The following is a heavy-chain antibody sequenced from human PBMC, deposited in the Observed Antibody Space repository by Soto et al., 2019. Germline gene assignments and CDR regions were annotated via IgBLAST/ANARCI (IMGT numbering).Heavy chain of an antibody. CDR1: GYTFTGYY. J-gene: IGHJ6*02. Sequence: ASVKGSCKASGYTFTGYYMHWVRQAPGQGLEWMGWINPNSGGTNYAQKFQGWVTMTRDTPISTAYMELSRLRSDDTAVYYCARELRRVVPAAIFYYGMDVWGQGTTVTVSS. V-gene: IGHV1-2*04. CDR3: ARELRRVVPAAIFYYGMDV. CDR2: INPNSGGT. D-gene: IGHD2-2*01.